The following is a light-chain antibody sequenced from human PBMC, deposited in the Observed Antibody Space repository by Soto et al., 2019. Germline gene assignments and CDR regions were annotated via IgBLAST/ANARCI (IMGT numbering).Light chain of an antibody. J-gene: IGLJ7*01. CDR3: AAWDDSLSGPGV. CDR1: SSNIGNFY. CDR2: KNN. V-gene: IGLV1-47*01. Sequence: QSVLPRPPSASGTLGQRVTISCSGSSSNIGNFYVYWYQQLPGTAPKLLIYKNNQRPLGVPDRFSGSKSGTSASLAISGLRSEDEADYYCAAWDDSLSGPGVFGGGTQLTVL.